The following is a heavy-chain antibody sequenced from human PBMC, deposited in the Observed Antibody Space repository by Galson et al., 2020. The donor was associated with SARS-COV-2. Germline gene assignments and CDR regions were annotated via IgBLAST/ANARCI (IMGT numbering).Heavy chain of an antibody. D-gene: IGHD5-12*01. CDR1: GGTFSSYA. CDR2: IIPIFGTA. Sequence: SVKVSCKASGGTFSSYAISWVRQAHGQGLEWMGGIIPIFGTANYAQKFQGRVTITADESTSTAYMELSSLRSEDTAVYYCARNGWLRAEVNYYYYYMDVWGKGTTVTVSS. CDR3: ARNGWLRAEVNYYYYYMDV. V-gene: IGHV1-69*13. J-gene: IGHJ6*03.